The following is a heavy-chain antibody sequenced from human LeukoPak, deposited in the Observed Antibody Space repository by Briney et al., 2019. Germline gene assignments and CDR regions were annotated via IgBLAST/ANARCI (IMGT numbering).Heavy chain of an antibody. V-gene: IGHV4-31*03. CDR2: IYYSGST. Sequence: SETLSLTCTVSGGSISSGGYYWSWIRQHPGKGLEWIGYIYYSGSTYYNPSLKSRVTISVDTSKNQFSLKLGSVTAADTAVYYCARAPGYSSSWYFDYWGQGTLVTVSS. D-gene: IGHD6-13*01. J-gene: IGHJ4*02. CDR1: GGSISSGGYY. CDR3: ARAPGYSSSWYFDY.